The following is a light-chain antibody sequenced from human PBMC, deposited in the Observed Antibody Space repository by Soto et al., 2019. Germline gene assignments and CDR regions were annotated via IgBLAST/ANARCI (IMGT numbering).Light chain of an antibody. CDR3: QQYGGSPRSA. CDR1: QSVSSSY. V-gene: IGKV3D-20*01. J-gene: IGKJ5*01. CDR2: DAS. Sequence: EIVLTQSPATLSLSPGERATLSCRASQSVSSSYLAWYQQKPGLAPRLLIYDASSRATGIPDRFSGSGSGTAFTIPISRLEPEDFAVYYCQQYGGSPRSAFGQGTRLEIK.